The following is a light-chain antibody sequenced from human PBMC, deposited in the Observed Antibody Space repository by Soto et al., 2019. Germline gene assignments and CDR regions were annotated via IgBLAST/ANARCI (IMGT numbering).Light chain of an antibody. CDR2: GAS. Sequence: EIVLTQSPGTLSLSPGERATLMCRASQTISSTFLARYQQKPGQAPRLLIYGASSRATGIPDRFSGSGSGTDFTLTISTLEPEDFAVYYCQQFGSSPTFGGGTKVEIK. CDR1: QTISSTF. J-gene: IGKJ4*01. V-gene: IGKV3-20*01. CDR3: QQFGSSPT.